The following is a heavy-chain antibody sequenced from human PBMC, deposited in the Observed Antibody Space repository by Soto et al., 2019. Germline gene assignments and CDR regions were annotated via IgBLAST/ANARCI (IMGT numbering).Heavy chain of an antibody. CDR3: AQGSSSWINWFDP. CDR1: GFTFSSYA. J-gene: IGHJ5*02. D-gene: IGHD6-13*01. Sequence: GGSLRLSCAASGFTFSSYAMNWVRQAPGKGLEWVSAISGSGGSTYYADSVKGRFTISRDNSKNTLYLQINSLRAEDTAVYYCAQGSSSWINWFDPWGQGTLVTVSS. CDR2: ISGSGGST. V-gene: IGHV3-23*01.